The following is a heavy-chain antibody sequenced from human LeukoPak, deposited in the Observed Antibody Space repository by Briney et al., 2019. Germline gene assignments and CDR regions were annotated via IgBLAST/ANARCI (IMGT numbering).Heavy chain of an antibody. J-gene: IGHJ4*02. CDR2: MYYRGSS. D-gene: IGHD1-26*01. CDR3: ARRGPRGTDFDF. Sequence: KPSETLSLTCTVSGGSISDYYWNWIRQPPGKGLEWIGYMYYRGSSNFNPSLKSRVTISVDTPKNHLSLKLTSVTAADTAVYYCARRGPRGTDFDFWGQGTLVTVSS. CDR1: GGSISDYY. V-gene: IGHV4-59*01.